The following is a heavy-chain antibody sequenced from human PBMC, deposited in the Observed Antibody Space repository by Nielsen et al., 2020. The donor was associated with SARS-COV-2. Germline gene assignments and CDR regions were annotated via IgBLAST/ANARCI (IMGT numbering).Heavy chain of an antibody. D-gene: IGHD6-6*01. CDR1: GGSISSNTHY. J-gene: IGHJ4*02. V-gene: IGHV4-39*01. Sequence: SETLSLTCTVSGGSISSNTHYWDWIRQPPGKGLEWLGSVHYSENTYYNPSLKSRVTISVDTSKNQVSLKLSSVTAADTAVYYCARRLAYSSSSGDFDSWDQGTLVTVSS. CDR2: VHYSENT. CDR3: ARRLAYSSSSGDFDS.